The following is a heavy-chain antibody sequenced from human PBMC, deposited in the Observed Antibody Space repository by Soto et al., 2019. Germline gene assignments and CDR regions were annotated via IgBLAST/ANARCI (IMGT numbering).Heavy chain of an antibody. Sequence: SETLSLTCTVSGGSIISDYWSWIRQPPGRGLEWIGYISYSGSTNYNPSLKSLVTISVDTSKNQFSLKLSSVTAADTAVYYCARVLSGSSLFDYWGQGTLVTVSS. CDR1: GGSIISDY. CDR3: ARVLSGSSLFDY. CDR2: ISYSGST. J-gene: IGHJ4*02. V-gene: IGHV4-59*01. D-gene: IGHD1-26*01.